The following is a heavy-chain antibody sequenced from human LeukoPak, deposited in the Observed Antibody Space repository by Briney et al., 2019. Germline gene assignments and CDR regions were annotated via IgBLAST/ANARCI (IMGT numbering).Heavy chain of an antibody. V-gene: IGHV4-34*01. Sequence: SETLSLTCAVYGGSLSGYYWRWLRQPPGKGLEWIGEINHSGSTNYNPSLKSRVTISVDTSKNQFSLKLSSVTAADTAVYYCARLRRMTTVTTYYYYYYYMDVWGKGTTVTVSS. CDR3: ARLRRMTTVTTYYYYYYYMDV. D-gene: IGHD4-11*01. CDR2: INHSGST. CDR1: GGSLSGYY. J-gene: IGHJ6*03.